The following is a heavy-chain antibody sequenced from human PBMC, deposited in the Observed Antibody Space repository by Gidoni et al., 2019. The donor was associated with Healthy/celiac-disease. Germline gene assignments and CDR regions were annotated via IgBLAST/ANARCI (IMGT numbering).Heavy chain of an antibody. Sequence: QVTLKESGPALVKPTQTLTLTCTFSGFSLSTSGMCVSWIRQPPAKALEWLARIDWDDDKFYSTSLKTRLTISKDTSKNQVVLTMTNMDPVDTATYYCARTLPYEDGYNYAWYFDYWGQGTLVTVSS. D-gene: IGHD5-12*01. CDR2: IDWDDDK. J-gene: IGHJ4*02. V-gene: IGHV2-70*04. CDR1: GFSLSTSGMC. CDR3: ARTLPYEDGYNYAWYFDY.